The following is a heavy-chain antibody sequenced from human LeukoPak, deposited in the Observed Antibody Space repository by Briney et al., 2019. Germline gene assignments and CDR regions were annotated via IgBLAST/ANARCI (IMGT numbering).Heavy chain of an antibody. CDR2: INPNSGGT. V-gene: IGHV1-2*02. CDR3: ARGRSSRCLEWLRSELCWFDP. Sequence: ASVKVSCKASGYTFTGYYMHWVRQAPGQGLEWMGWINPNSGGTNYAQKFQGRVTMTRDTSISTAYMELSRLRSDDTAVYYCARGRSSRCLEWLRSELCWFDPWGQGTLVTVSS. D-gene: IGHD3-3*01. CDR1: GYTFTGYY. J-gene: IGHJ5*02.